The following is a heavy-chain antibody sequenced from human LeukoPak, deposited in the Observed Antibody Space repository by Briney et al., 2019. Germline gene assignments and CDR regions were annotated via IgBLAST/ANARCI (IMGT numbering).Heavy chain of an antibody. J-gene: IGHJ4*02. Sequence: GGSLRLSCAASGFTSSSYAMSWVRQAPGKGLEWVSAISGSGGSTYYADSVKGRFTISRDNSKNMLYLQMNSLRAEDTAVYYCAKEIFGVVITYFDYWGQGTLVTVSS. CDR3: AKEIFGVVITYFDY. CDR1: GFTSSSYA. CDR2: ISGSGGST. D-gene: IGHD3-3*01. V-gene: IGHV3-23*01.